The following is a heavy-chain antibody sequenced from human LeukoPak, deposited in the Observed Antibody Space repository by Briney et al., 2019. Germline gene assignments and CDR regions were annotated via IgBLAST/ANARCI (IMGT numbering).Heavy chain of an antibody. V-gene: IGHV3-30*02. Sequence: PGGSLRLSCAASGFTFSSYGMHWVRQAPGKGLEWVAFIRYDGSNKYYADSVKGRFTISRDNSKNTLYLQMNSLRAEDTAVYYCAKDKGSASYYYYYMDVWGKGTTVTISS. D-gene: IGHD6-25*01. J-gene: IGHJ6*03. CDR2: IRYDGSNK. CDR1: GFTFSSYG. CDR3: AKDKGSASYYYYYMDV.